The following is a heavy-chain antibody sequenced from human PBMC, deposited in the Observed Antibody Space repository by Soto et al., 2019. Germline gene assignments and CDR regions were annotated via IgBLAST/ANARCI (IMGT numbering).Heavy chain of an antibody. V-gene: IGHV4-34*01. D-gene: IGHD2-2*01. CDR3: ASGPYCSSTSCYSHEYYFDY. CDR2: INHSGST. Sequence: QVQLQQWGAGLLKPSETLSLTCAVYGGSFSGYYWSWIRQPPGKGLEWIGEINHSGSTNYNPSLKSRVIISVDTSKNQFSLKLSSVTAADTAVYYCASGPYCSSTSCYSHEYYFDYWGQGTLVTVSS. J-gene: IGHJ4*02. CDR1: GGSFSGYY.